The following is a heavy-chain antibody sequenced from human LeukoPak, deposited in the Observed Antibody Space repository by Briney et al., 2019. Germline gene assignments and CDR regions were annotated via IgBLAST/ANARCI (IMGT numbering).Heavy chain of an antibody. CDR1: GFTFCSYG. J-gene: IGHJ4*02. CDR2: ISYDGSNK. V-gene: IGHV3-30*18. D-gene: IGHD1-26*01. CDR3: AKEWGSGGSYYSIFDY. Sequence: QSGGSLRLSCAASGFTFCSYGMHWVRQAPGKGLEWVAVISYDGSNKYYADSVKGRFTISRDNSKNTLYLQMNSLRAEDTAVYYCAKEWGSGGSYYSIFDYWGQGTLVTVSS.